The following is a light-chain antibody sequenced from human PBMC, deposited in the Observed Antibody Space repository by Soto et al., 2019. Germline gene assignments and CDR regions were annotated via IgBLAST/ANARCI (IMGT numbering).Light chain of an antibody. CDR1: QSVSNY. CDR2: GAS. Sequence: EIVLTQSPGTLSLSPGERATLSCRASQSVSNYLAWYQRKHGQGPRLLIYGASSRATGIPDRFSGSGSGTDFTLTISRLEPEDFAVYYCHQYGGSPQTFGQGTKVEIK. V-gene: IGKV3-20*01. J-gene: IGKJ1*01. CDR3: HQYGGSPQT.